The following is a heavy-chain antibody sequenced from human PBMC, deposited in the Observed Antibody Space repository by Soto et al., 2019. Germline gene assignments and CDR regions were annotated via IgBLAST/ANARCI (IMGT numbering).Heavy chain of an antibody. D-gene: IGHD2-15*01. J-gene: IGHJ5*02. V-gene: IGHV1-69*06. CDR2: IIPIFGTA. CDR3: ARVLSAETWDWFDP. CDR1: EGTFSSYA. Sequence: GASVKVSCKASEGTFSSYAISWVRQAPGQGLEWMGGIIPIFGTANYAQKFQGRVTITADKSTSTAYMELSSLRSEDTAVYYCARVLSAETWDWFDPWGQGTLVTVSS.